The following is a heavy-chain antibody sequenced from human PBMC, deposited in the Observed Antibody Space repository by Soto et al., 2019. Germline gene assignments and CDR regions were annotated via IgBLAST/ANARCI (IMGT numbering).Heavy chain of an antibody. CDR2: LDQSGGT. Sequence: QVQLQQWGAGLLKASETLSLTCAVVGDSLRGQSWNWIRQSPGKGLEWIGELDQSGGTNYNPSLKSRAIISDDTSKNQFSLTLTSVTAADTAVYYCARDDSYGWSGESLDVWGQWTTVTVSS. J-gene: IGHJ6*02. D-gene: IGHD6-19*01. CDR3: ARDDSYGWSGESLDV. CDR1: GDSLRGQS. V-gene: IGHV4-34*01.